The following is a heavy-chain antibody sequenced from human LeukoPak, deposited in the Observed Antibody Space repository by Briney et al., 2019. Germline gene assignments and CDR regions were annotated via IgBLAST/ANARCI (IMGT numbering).Heavy chain of an antibody. J-gene: IGHJ4*02. Sequence: GGSLRLSCAASGFTFSSYAMHWVCQAPGKGLEWVAVISYDGSNKYYADSVKGRFTISRDNSKNTLYLQMNSLRAEDTAVYYCARAGDYVWGSYRYPQYYFDYWGQGTLVTVSS. CDR2: ISYDGSNK. V-gene: IGHV3-30-3*01. CDR1: GFTFSSYA. CDR3: ARAGDYVWGSYRYPQYYFDY. D-gene: IGHD3-16*02.